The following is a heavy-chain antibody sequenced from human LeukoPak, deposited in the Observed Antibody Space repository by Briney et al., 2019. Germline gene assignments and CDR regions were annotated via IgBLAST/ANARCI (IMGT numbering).Heavy chain of an antibody. D-gene: IGHD6-13*01. V-gene: IGHV4-30-2*01. CDR1: GGSISNGGYS. CDR2: IYDSGSA. CDR3: ARGDSRRGAWYFDL. Sequence: PSETLSLTCAVSGGSISNGGYSWSWIRQPPGKGLEWIGYIYDSGSAYYNPSLKSRVTISEDRSKNHFSLGLSSVTAADTAVYYCARGDSRRGAWYFDLWGRGTLVTVSS. J-gene: IGHJ2*01.